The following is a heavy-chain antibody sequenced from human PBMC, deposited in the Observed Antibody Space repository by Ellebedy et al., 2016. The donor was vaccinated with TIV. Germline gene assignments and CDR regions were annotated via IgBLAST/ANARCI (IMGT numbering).Heavy chain of an antibody. CDR2: FSGYNGNT. V-gene: IGHV1-18*04. CDR3: ARDPGNWLTDY. J-gene: IGHJ4*02. CDR1: GYTFTTHG. D-gene: IGHD1-1*01. Sequence: AASVKVSCKTSGYTFTTHGVSWVRQAPGQGLQWMGWFSGYNGNTQYAQKFQGRVTMTTDTSTTTAYMELRSLRSDDTAVYYCARDPGNWLTDYWGQGTLVTVSS.